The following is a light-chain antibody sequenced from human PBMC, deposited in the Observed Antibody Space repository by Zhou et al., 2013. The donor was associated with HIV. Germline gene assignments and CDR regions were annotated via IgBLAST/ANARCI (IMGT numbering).Light chain of an antibody. J-gene: IGKJ4*01. CDR1: QSVSSNY. CDR3: HQYGVPPARS. Sequence: EIVLTQSPGTLSLSPGERATLSCRASQSVSSNYLAWYQQNPGQAPRLLIFGASSRATGVPDRFSGSGSGTDFALTISRLEPEDFAVYYCHQYGVPPARSFGGGTKLEIK. CDR2: GAS. V-gene: IGKV3-20*01.